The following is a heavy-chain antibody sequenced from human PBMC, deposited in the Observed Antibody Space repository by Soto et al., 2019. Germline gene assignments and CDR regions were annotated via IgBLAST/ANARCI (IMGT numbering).Heavy chain of an antibody. D-gene: IGHD3-16*02. V-gene: IGHV3-30*18. CDR2: ISYDGSDK. CDR1: GFTFNSYG. J-gene: IGHJ4*02. Sequence: GGSLRLSCAASGFTFNSYGMHWARQAPGKGLEWVAVISYDGSDKYYADSVKGRFTISRDNSKNTLYLQMNSLRAEDTAVYYCSKDLDGLQGLVDSSFCFDYWGQGTLVTVSS. CDR3: SKDLDGLQGLVDSSFCFDY.